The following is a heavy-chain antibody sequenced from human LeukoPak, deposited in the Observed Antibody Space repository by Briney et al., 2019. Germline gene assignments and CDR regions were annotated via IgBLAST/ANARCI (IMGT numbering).Heavy chain of an antibody. CDR3: TRSRNNAMDV. CDR2: TYYRSRWFN. J-gene: IGHJ6*02. Sequence: SQTLSLTCVISGDSVSASSVGWHWIRQSPSRGLEWLGKTYYRSRWFNDYGESVKSRISINPDTSKNQFSLQLNSVTPEDTAVYYCTRSRNNAMDVWGQGTRSPSP. V-gene: IGHV6-1*01. CDR1: GDSVSASSVG.